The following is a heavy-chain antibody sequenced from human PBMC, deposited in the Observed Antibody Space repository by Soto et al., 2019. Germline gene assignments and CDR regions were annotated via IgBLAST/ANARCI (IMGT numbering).Heavy chain of an antibody. J-gene: IGHJ4*02. D-gene: IGHD3-9*01. V-gene: IGHV1-18*01. CDR3: ARDRVGRYYDILTGNFDY. CDR2: ISAYNGNT. Sequence: ASVKVSCKASGYTFNSYGISWVRQAPGQGLEWMGWISAYNGNTNYAQKLQGRVTMTTDTSTSTAYMELRSLRSDDTAVYYCARDRVGRYYDILTGNFDYWGQGTLVTVSS. CDR1: GYTFNSYG.